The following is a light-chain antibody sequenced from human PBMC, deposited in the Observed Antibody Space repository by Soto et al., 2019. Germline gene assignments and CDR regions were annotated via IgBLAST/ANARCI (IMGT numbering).Light chain of an antibody. CDR2: GNS. V-gene: IGLV1-40*01. CDR3: QSYDSRLSGWV. CDR1: SSNIGAGYD. J-gene: IGLJ3*02. Sequence: QSVLTQPPSVSGAPGQRVTISCTGSSSNIGAGYDVHWYQQLPGTAPKLPIYGNSKRPSGVPDRFSGSKSGTSASLAITGLQAEDEADYYCQSYDSRLSGWVFGGGTKLTVL.